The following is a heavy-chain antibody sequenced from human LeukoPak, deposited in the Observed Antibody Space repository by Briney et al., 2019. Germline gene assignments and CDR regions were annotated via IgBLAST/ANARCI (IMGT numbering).Heavy chain of an antibody. V-gene: IGHV3-20*01. CDR2: INGNGAST. J-gene: IGHJ4*02. Sequence: PGGSLRLSCAASGFTFDDYGMSWVRQAPGKGLEWVSIINGNGASTGYVDSVKGRFIISRDNAKNSLYLQMNSLRTEDTALYHCARVRGTNGLNYWGQGTLVTVSS. CDR1: GFTFDDYG. D-gene: IGHD1-26*01. CDR3: ARVRGTNGLNY.